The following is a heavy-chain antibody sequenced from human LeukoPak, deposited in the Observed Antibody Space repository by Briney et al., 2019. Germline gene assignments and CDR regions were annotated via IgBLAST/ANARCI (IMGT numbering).Heavy chain of an antibody. D-gene: IGHD6-19*01. Sequence: SETLSLTCTVSDGSINTPNYYWGWIRQPPGKGLEWIGNIFYRGSTYYGPSLKSRVTISLDTSKNQFSLNLNSVTAADTAVYYCARETEKQWQYWGQGTTVSVSS. CDR1: DGSINTPNYY. CDR3: ARETEKQWQY. CDR2: IFYRGST. V-gene: IGHV4-39*07. J-gene: IGHJ3*01.